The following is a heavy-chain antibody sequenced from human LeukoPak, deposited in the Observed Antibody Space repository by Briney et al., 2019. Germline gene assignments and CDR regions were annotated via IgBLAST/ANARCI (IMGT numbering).Heavy chain of an antibody. CDR1: GFTFSSYW. Sequence: PGGSLRLSCAASGFTFSSYWMSWVRQAPGKGLEWVANIKQDGSEKYYVDSVKGRFTISRDNAKNSLYLQMNSLRAEDTAVYYCARRYYDFWSGYYPFSDYWGQGTLVTVSS. CDR3: ARRYYDFWSGYYPFSDY. V-gene: IGHV3-7*01. J-gene: IGHJ4*02. CDR2: IKQDGSEK. D-gene: IGHD3-3*01.